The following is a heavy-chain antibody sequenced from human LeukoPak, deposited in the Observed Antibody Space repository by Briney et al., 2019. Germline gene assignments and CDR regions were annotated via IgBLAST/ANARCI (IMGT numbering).Heavy chain of an antibody. CDR1: GFTFSSYA. J-gene: IGHJ6*02. Sequence: GRSLRLSCAASGFTFSSYAMHWVRQAPGKGLEWVAVISYDGSNKYYADSVKGRFTISRDNSKNTLYLQMNSLRAEDTAVYYCASKRNQHSSSWYSPDYYYYYGMDVWGQGTTVTVSS. D-gene: IGHD6-13*01. CDR3: ASKRNQHSSSWYSPDYYYYYGMDV. V-gene: IGHV3-30-3*01. CDR2: ISYDGSNK.